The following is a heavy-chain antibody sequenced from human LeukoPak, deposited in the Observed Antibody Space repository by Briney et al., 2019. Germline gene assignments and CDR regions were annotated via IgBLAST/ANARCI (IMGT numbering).Heavy chain of an antibody. CDR3: TRGPTVAAFNAFDL. Sequence: GGSLRPSCVASGFTFSDYGIHWVRQVPGKGLEHVSAISSTGTYTHYANSVRGRFTISRDNSKNTLYLQMGSLRAEDTAMYYCTRGPTVAAFNAFDLWGQGTMVTVSS. V-gene: IGHV3-64*01. D-gene: IGHD4-23*01. CDR1: GFTFSDYG. J-gene: IGHJ3*01. CDR2: ISSTGTYT.